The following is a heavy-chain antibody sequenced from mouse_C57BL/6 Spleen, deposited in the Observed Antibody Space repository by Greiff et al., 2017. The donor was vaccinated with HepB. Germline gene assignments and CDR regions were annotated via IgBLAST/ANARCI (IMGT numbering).Heavy chain of an antibody. D-gene: IGHD1-1*02. CDR3: ARRGSPAWFAY. V-gene: IGHV1-26*01. CDR2: INPNNGGT. J-gene: IGHJ3*01. Sequence: EVQLQQSGPELVKPGASVKISCKASGYTFTDYYMNWVKQSHGKSLEWIGDINPNNGGTSYNQKFKGKATLTVDKSSSTAYMELRSLTSEDSAVYYCARRGSPAWFAYWGQGTLVTDSA. CDR1: GYTFTDYY.